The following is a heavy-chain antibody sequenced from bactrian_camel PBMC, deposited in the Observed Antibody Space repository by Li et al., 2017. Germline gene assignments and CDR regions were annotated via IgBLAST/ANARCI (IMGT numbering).Heavy chain of an antibody. Sequence: HVQLVESGGGQVQPGGSLRLSCAASGFTVSSYYMSWVRQATGKGLEWVSGIWSDGSNTYYADSVKGRFTISRDNAKNTVYLQMNSLKPEDTAVYYCVRDLATIAAITAWGQGTRVTVS. J-gene: IGHJ6*01. D-gene: IGHD4*01. CDR1: GFTVSSYY. CDR3: VRDLATIAAITA. CDR2: IWSDGSNT. V-gene: IGHV3S5*01.